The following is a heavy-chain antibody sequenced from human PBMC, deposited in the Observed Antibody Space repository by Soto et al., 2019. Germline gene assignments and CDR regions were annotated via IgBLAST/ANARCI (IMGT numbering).Heavy chain of an antibody. Sequence: SETLSLTCTVSGGSVSSGSYYWSWIRQPPGKGLEWIGYIYYSGSTNYNPSLKSRVTISVDTTKNKFSLKLSSVTAADTAVYYCARGTSSMVVAARPPARYYYFYMDVWGKGTTVTVSS. J-gene: IGHJ6*03. D-gene: IGHD2-15*01. V-gene: IGHV4-61*01. CDR3: ARGTSSMVVAARPPARYYYFYMDV. CDR1: GGSVSSGSYY. CDR2: IYYSGST.